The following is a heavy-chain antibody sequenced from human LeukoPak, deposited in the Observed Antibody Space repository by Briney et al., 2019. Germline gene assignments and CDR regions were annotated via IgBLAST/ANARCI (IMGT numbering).Heavy chain of an antibody. CDR1: GFTFSSYA. D-gene: IGHD3-22*01. V-gene: IGHV3-23*01. J-gene: IGHJ4*02. CDR3: ATTYYYDSSGY. Sequence: GGSLRLSCAASGFTFSSYAMSWVRQAPGKGLEWVSAISDSGGSTYYADSVKGRFTISRDDFKNTLYLQMNSLRAEDTAVYYCATTYYYDSSGYWGQGTLVTVSS. CDR2: ISDSGGST.